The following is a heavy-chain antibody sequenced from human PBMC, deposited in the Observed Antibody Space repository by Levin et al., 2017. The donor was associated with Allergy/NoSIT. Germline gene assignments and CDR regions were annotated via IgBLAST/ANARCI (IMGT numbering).Heavy chain of an antibody. CDR1: GYTFTSYA. J-gene: IGHJ3*02. CDR3: ARGYYDFWSGYYIFLIANDAFDI. V-gene: IGHV7-4-1*02. CDR2: INTNTGNP. D-gene: IGHD3-3*01. Sequence: ASVKVSCKASGYTFTSYAMNWVRQAPGQGLEWMGWINTNTGNPTYAQGFTGRFVFSLDTSVSTAYLQISSLKAEDTAVYYCARGYYDFWSGYYIFLIANDAFDIWGQGTMVTVSS.